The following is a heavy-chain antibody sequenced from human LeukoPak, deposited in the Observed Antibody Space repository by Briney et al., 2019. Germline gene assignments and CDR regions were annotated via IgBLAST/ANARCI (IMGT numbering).Heavy chain of an antibody. CDR1: GGSFSGYY. CDR2: INHSEST. D-gene: IGHD3-16*02. Sequence: SETLSLTCAVYGGSFSGYYWSWIRQPPKKGLEWIGEINHSESTNYNPSLKSRVTISVDTSKNQFSLKLSSVTAADTAVYYCAREYDYVWGSYRYTYFDYWGQGTLVTVSS. J-gene: IGHJ4*02. V-gene: IGHV4-34*01. CDR3: AREYDYVWGSYRYTYFDY.